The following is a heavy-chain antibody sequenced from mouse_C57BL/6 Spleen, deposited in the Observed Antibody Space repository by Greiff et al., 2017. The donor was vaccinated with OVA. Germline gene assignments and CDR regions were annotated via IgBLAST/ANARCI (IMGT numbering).Heavy chain of an antibody. D-gene: IGHD4-1*01. J-gene: IGHJ4*01. CDR2: IHPSASDT. V-gene: IGHV1-74*01. CDR1: GYTFTSYW. CDR3: AIGTGTDYAMDY. Sequence: QVQLQQPGAELVKPGASVKVSCKASGYTFTSYWMHWVKQRPGQGLEWIGRIHPSASDTNYNQKFKGKATLTVDKSSSTAYMQLSSLTSEDSAVYFCAIGTGTDYAMDYWGQGTSVTVSS.